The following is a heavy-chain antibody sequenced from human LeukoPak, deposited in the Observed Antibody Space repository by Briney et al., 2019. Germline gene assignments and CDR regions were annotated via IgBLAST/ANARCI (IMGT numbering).Heavy chain of an antibody. Sequence: TTSETLSLTCTVSGGSISGSSYYWGWIRQPPGKGLEWIGSIYYSGSTYYNPSLKSRVTISVDTSKNQFSLKLSSVTAADTAVYYCARVARGYYDTPDPWGQGTLVTVSS. V-gene: IGHV4-39*07. J-gene: IGHJ5*02. D-gene: IGHD3-22*01. CDR3: ARVARGYYDTPDP. CDR1: GGSISGSSYY. CDR2: IYYSGST.